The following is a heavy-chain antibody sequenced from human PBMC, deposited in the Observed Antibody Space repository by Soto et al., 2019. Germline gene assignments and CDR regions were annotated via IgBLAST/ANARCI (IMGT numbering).Heavy chain of an antibody. D-gene: IGHD3-10*01. V-gene: IGHV4-59*01. J-gene: IGHJ5*02. CDR3: ANYRRGWFDP. CDR2: IYYSGST. Sequence: XETLSLTCIVSGGSITNSYWSWIRQPPGKRLEWIGYIYYSGSTNYNPSLKSRVTISVDTSKNQFSLNLRSVTAADTAVYYCANYRRGWFDPWGQGTLVTVSS. CDR1: GGSITNSY.